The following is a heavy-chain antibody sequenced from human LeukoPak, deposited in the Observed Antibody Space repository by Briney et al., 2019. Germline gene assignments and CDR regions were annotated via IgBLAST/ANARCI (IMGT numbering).Heavy chain of an antibody. V-gene: IGHV1-69*04. Sequence: SVKVSCKASGGTFSSYAISWVRQAPGQGLEWMGRIIPIFGIANYAQKFQGRVTITADKSTSTAYMELSSLRSEDTAVYYCAPEQEQWLLQSGYWGQGTLVTVSS. CDR3: APEQEQWLLQSGY. CDR2: IIPIFGIA. J-gene: IGHJ4*02. CDR1: GGTFSSYA. D-gene: IGHD6-19*01.